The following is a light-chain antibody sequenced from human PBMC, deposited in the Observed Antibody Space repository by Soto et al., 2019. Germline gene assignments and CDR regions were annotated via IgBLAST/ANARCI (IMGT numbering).Light chain of an antibody. V-gene: IGKV3D-20*01. CDR3: QQYGSSPPWT. Sequence: PGERATLSSRASPSVANFVAWYQQKPGLAPRLILYDTSFRATGIPDRFSGSGSGTDFTLTISRLDPEDFAVYYCQQYGSSPPWTFGQGTKVDVK. J-gene: IGKJ1*01. CDR1: PSVANF. CDR2: DTS.